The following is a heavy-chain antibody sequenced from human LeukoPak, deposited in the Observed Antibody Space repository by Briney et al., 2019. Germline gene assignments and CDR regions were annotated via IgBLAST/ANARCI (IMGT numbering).Heavy chain of an antibody. CDR2: INSDGSST. CDR1: GFTFSSYW. D-gene: IGHD5-12*01. J-gene: IGHJ5*02. Sequence: HPGGSLRLSCAASGFTFSSYWMHWVRQAPGKGLVWVSRINSDGSSTSYADSVKGRFTISRDNAKNTLYLQMNSLRAEDTAVYYCARGRDSGYADSWGQGALVTVSS. V-gene: IGHV3-74*01. CDR3: ARGRDSGYADS.